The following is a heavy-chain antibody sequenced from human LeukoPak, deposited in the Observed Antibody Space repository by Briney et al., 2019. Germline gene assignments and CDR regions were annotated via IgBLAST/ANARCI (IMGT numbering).Heavy chain of an antibody. J-gene: IGHJ4*02. CDR3: ASSSYGSGVRDY. Sequence: GGSLRLSCAASGFTFSSYGMHWVRQAPGKGLEWVAVISYDGSNKYYADSVKGRFTISRDNSKNTLYLQMNSLRAEDTAVYYCASSSYGSGVRDYWGQGTLVTVSS. D-gene: IGHD3-10*01. V-gene: IGHV3-30*03. CDR1: GFTFSSYG. CDR2: ISYDGSNK.